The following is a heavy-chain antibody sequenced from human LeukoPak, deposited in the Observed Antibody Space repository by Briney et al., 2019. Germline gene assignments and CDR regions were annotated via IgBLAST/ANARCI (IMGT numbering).Heavy chain of an antibody. Sequence: GSLRLSCAASGFTFSSYEMNWIRQPPGKGLEWIGSIYYSGSTYYNPSLKSRVTISVDTSKNQFSLKLSSVTAADTAVYYCARAAAMVEFDYWGQGTLVTVSS. CDR3: ARAAAMVEFDY. CDR2: IYYSGST. D-gene: IGHD5-18*01. V-gene: IGHV4-39*07. CDR1: GFTFSSYE. J-gene: IGHJ4*02.